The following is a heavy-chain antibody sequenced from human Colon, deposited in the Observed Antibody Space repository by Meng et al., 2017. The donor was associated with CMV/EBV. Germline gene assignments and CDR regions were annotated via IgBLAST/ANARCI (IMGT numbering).Heavy chain of an antibody. Sequence: ASVKVSCKVSGYTFRSYGITWVRQAPGQGLEWMGWINVYNGNTHYAQKLQGRVTMTTDISTNTAYMELRSLSSDDTAVYYCARDPGDGYNYLFDYWGQGTLVTVSS. CDR1: GYTFRSYG. V-gene: IGHV1-18*01. CDR2: INVYNGNT. J-gene: IGHJ4*02. D-gene: IGHD5-24*01. CDR3: ARDPGDGYNYLFDY.